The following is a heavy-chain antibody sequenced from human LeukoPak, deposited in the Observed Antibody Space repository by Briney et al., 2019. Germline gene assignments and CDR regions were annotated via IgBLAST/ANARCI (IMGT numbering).Heavy chain of an antibody. CDR1: GFTFSNAW. CDR3: PQAGPFTSMFRGVSFDY. CDR2: IKSKTDGGTT. Sequence: GGSLRLSCAAPGFTFSNAWLNWGRQAPGEGLEWVGRIKSKTDGGTTDYAAPVKGRFDISRDDSKNTLFMQMNSLKPEDTPVYFCPQAGPFTSMFRGVSFDYGAREPWSPSPQ. J-gene: IGHJ4*02. D-gene: IGHD3-10*01. V-gene: IGHV3-15*07.